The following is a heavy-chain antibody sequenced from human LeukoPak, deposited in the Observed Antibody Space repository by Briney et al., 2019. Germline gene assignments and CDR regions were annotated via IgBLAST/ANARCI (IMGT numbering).Heavy chain of an antibody. V-gene: IGHV4-30-2*01. CDR3: ARAYRSSTSCKGGFDY. J-gene: IGHJ4*02. D-gene: IGHD2-2*01. CDR1: GGSISSGGYS. Sequence: SQTLSLTCAVSGGSISSGGYSWSWIRQPPGKGLEWIGYIYHSGSTYYNPSLKSRVTISVDRSKNQFSLKLSSVTAADTAVYYCARAYRSSTSCKGGFDYWGQGTLVTVSS. CDR2: IYHSGST.